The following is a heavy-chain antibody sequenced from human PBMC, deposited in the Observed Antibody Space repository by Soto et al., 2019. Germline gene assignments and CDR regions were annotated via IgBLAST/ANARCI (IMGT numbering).Heavy chain of an antibody. CDR1: GFTFSNVW. CDR2: IKRKTDGETT. D-gene: IGHD3-3*01. J-gene: IGHJ3*02. V-gene: IGHV3-15*01. Sequence: EVQLVESGGGLVKPGGSLRLSCAASGFTFSNVWMTSIRQAPGKGLEWVGRIKRKTDGETTDYGAPVKGRFTVSRDDSKNTLYLQMNSLKTEDTGLYYCATSEWNDAFDIWGHGTMVTVSS. CDR3: ATSEWNDAFDI.